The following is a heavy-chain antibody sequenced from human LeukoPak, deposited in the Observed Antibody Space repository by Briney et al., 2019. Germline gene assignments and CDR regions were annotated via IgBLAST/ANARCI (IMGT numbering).Heavy chain of an antibody. CDR1: GFTFSSYG. CDR3: PFGEFDY. V-gene: IGHV3-30*03. J-gene: IGHJ4*02. Sequence: GGSLRLSCAASGFTFSSYGMHWVRQAPGKGLEWVVVISYDGSNKYYADSVKGRFTSSRENSKNTLYLQMNSLRGEDPGVYYCPFGEFDYWRQGTLDTVPS. CDR2: ISYDGSNK. D-gene: IGHD3-10*01.